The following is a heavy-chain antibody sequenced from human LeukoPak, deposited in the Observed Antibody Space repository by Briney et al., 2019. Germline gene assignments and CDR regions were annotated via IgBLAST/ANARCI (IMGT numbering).Heavy chain of an antibody. CDR3: ARDSGQWLVRFDY. Sequence: GGSLRLSCAASGFTFSSYSMNWVRQAPGKGLEWVSSISSSSSYIYYADSVKGRFTISRDNAKNSLYLQMNSLRAEDTAVYYCARDSGQWLVRFDYWGQGTLVTVSS. CDR1: GFTFSSYS. D-gene: IGHD6-19*01. V-gene: IGHV3-21*01. J-gene: IGHJ4*02. CDR2: ISSSSSYI.